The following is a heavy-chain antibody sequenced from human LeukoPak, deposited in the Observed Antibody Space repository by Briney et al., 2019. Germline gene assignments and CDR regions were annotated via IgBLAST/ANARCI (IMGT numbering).Heavy chain of an antibody. D-gene: IGHD3-22*01. J-gene: IGHJ3*02. CDR3: ARLVGYYDSSGYSDAFDI. Sequence: PSETLSLTCTVSGGSISSYYWSWIRQPPGKGLEWIGYIYYSGSTNYNPSLKSRVTISVDTSKNQFSLKLSSVTAADTAVYYCARLVGYYDSSGYSDAFDIWGQGTMVTVSS. V-gene: IGHV4-59*01. CDR2: IYYSGST. CDR1: GGSISSYY.